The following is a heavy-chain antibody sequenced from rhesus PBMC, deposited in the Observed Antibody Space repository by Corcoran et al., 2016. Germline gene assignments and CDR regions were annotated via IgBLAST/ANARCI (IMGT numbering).Heavy chain of an antibody. D-gene: IGHD6-13*01. CDR2: FGGGSGIT. CDR3: AREQLVAYNGLDS. V-gene: IGHV4-165*02. J-gene: IGHJ6*01. CDR1: GGSISGDY. Sequence: QVQLQESGPGLVKPSETLSLTCGVSGGSISGDYSNWLRQAPGKGLEWIGYFGGGSGITNYNPSLKRRVTISTDTSKNQFSLKLSSVTAADTAVYYCAREQLVAYNGLDSWGQGVVVTVSS.